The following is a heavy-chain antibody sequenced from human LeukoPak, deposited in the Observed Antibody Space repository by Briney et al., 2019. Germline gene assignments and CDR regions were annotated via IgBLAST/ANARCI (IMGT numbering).Heavy chain of an antibody. Sequence: PGGSLRFSCAASGFTFSSYGMSWVRQAPGKGLEWVSAISGSGGSTYYADSVKGRFTISRDNAKNSLYLQMNSLRAEDTAVYYCAKDQDEAHGLGYYMDVWGKGTTVTISS. V-gene: IGHV3-23*01. D-gene: IGHD3/OR15-3a*01. CDR3: AKDQDEAHGLGYYMDV. CDR1: GFTFSSYG. J-gene: IGHJ6*03. CDR2: ISGSGGST.